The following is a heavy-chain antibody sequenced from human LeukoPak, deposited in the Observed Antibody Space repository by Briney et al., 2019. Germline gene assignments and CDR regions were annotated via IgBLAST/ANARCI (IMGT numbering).Heavy chain of an antibody. D-gene: IGHD2-15*01. Sequence: PGGSLRLSCAASVFTYSSSWMHWARQARGKGLVWVSRINTDGSRTDHADSVKGRFHISRDNAKDTLYLQMSSLRAEDTAVYYCVRGFGGRTDSWGQGTEVTVST. V-gene: IGHV3-74*01. J-gene: IGHJ5*01. CDR3: VRGFGGRTDS. CDR2: INTDGSRT. CDR1: VFTYSSSW.